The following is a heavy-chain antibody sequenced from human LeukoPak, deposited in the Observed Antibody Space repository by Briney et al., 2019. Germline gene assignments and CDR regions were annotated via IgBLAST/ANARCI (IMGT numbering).Heavy chain of an antibody. Sequence: ASVKVSCKASGYTFTSYDINWVRQATGQGLEWMGWMNPNSGNTGYVQKFQGRVTMTRNTSISTAYMELSSLRSEDTAVYYCARVPGSSSSAYWFDPWGQGTLVTVSS. CDR2: MNPNSGNT. CDR3: ARVPGSSSSAYWFDP. J-gene: IGHJ5*02. D-gene: IGHD6-13*01. V-gene: IGHV1-8*01. CDR1: GYTFTSYD.